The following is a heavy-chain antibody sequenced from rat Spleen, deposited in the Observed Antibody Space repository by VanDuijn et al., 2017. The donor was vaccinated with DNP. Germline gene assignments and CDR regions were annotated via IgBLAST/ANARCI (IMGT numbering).Heavy chain of an antibody. V-gene: IGHV3-3*01. Sequence: EVQLQESGPGLVKPSQSLSLTCSVTGYSITGNYWGWIRKFPGNKLEWMGYINSAGSTNYNPSLKSRISITRDTSKNQFFLQVTSVTTEDTATYNCARSGDSTYIYFDYWGQGVMVTVSS. J-gene: IGHJ2*01. CDR1: GYSITGNY. CDR3: ARSGDSTYIYFDY. D-gene: IGHD1-2*01. CDR2: INSAGST.